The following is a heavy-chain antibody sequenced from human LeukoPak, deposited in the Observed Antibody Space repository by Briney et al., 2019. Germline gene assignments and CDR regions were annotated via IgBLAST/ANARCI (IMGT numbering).Heavy chain of an antibody. Sequence: GGSPRLSCAASGFSLSGYWMNWVRQAPGKGLEWVARLHADGVEQNYVDSVTGRFTMSRDNAKNSLDLQMNSLRVEDTAVYYCARGGYSFDYLGQGTLVAVSS. CDR2: LHADGVEQ. J-gene: IGHJ4*02. CDR1: GFSLSGYW. CDR3: ARGGYSFDY. D-gene: IGHD5-18*01. V-gene: IGHV3-7*01.